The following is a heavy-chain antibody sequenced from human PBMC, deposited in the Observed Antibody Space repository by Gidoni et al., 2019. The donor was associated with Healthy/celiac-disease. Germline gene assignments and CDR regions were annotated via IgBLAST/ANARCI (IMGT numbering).Heavy chain of an antibody. CDR2: ISYDGSNK. CDR3: ARDRAGSSWATNYYYYYGMDV. V-gene: IGHV3-30-3*01. Sequence: QVQLVESGGGVVQPGRSLRLSCAASGFTFSRYAMHWVRQAPGKGLESVAVISYDGSNKYYADSVKGRFTISRDNSKNTLYLQMNSLRAEDTAVYYCARDRAGSSWATNYYYYYGMDVWGQGTTVTVSS. D-gene: IGHD6-13*01. CDR1: GFTFSRYA. J-gene: IGHJ6*02.